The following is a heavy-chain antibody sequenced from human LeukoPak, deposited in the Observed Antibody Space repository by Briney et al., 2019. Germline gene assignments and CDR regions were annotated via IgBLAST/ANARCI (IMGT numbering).Heavy chain of an antibody. CDR2: IYYSGST. CDR3: ARQGSYDSSGYYYKWYFDL. CDR1: GGSISNSSYY. Sequence: PSETLSLTCTVSGGSISNSSYYWGWIRQPPGKGVEWVGSIYYSGSTYYNPSLKSRVTISVDTSKNQFSLKLSSVTAADTAVYYCARQGSYDSSGYYYKWYFDLWGRGTLVTVSS. J-gene: IGHJ2*01. V-gene: IGHV4-39*01. D-gene: IGHD3-22*01.